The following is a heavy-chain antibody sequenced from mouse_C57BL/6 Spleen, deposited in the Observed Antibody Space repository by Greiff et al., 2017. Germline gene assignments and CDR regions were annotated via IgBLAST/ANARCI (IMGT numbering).Heavy chain of an antibody. D-gene: IGHD2-12*01. Sequence: VKLVESGPGLVAPSQSLSITCTVSGFSLTSYAISWVRQPPGKGLEWLGEIWTGGGTNYNSALKSRLSISKGNSKSQVFLKMYSLQTDDTARYYCARNSCYSKGDAMDYWGQGTSVTVSS. J-gene: IGHJ4*01. CDR3: ARNSCYSKGDAMDY. V-gene: IGHV2-9-1*01. CDR1: GFSLTSYA. CDR2: IWTGGGT.